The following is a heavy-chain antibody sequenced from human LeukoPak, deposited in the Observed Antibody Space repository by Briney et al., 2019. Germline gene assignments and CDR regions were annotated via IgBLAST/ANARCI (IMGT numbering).Heavy chain of an antibody. V-gene: IGHV4-59*01. CDR2: IYNTGST. D-gene: IGHD3-10*01. J-gene: IGHJ4*02. CDR3: ARADPVYGSGSWTWFDY. Sequence: SATLSLTCTVSGASISRYYWSWIRQPPGKGLEWIGYIYNTGSTNYNPSLKSRVTISVDMSKNQISLRMSSVTAADTAVYYCARADPVYGSGSWTWFDYWGQGTLVTVSS. CDR1: GASISRYY.